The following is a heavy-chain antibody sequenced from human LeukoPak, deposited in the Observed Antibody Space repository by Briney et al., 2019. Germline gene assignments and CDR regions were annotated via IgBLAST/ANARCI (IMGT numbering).Heavy chain of an antibody. CDR1: GFTFSSYA. Sequence: QPGASLRLSCAASGFTFSSYAMSWVRQPPGKGLEWVSAISGSGGSTYYADSVNGRFTISRDNSKNTLYLQMNSLRAEDTAVYYCAKWRASYGGYEWYFDYWGQGTLVTVSS. J-gene: IGHJ4*02. V-gene: IGHV3-23*01. D-gene: IGHD5-12*01. CDR2: ISGSGGST. CDR3: AKWRASYGGYEWYFDY.